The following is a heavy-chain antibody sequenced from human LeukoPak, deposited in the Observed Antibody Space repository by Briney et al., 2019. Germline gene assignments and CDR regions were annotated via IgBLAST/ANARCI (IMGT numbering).Heavy chain of an antibody. CDR3: ARAWGSGYDLNH. D-gene: IGHD5-12*01. V-gene: IGHV3-48*04. J-gene: IGHJ5*02. Sequence: GGSLRLSCAASGFTFSSYNMNWVRQAPGKGLEWVSHISVSSSTIYYADSVKGRFTISRDNAKDSLYLQMNNLRAEDTAVYYCARAWGSGYDLNHWGQGTLVTVSS. CDR1: GFTFSSYN. CDR2: ISVSSSTI.